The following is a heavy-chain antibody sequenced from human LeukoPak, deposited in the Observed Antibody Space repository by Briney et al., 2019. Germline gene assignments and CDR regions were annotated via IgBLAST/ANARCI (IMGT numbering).Heavy chain of an antibody. CDR1: GGSFSGYY. CDR2: INQSGTT. V-gene: IGHV4-34*01. D-gene: IGHD3-10*01. J-gene: IGHJ5*02. CDR3: ARGHRYYGTGTYRAFDP. Sequence: SETLSLTCALQGGSFSGYYWSWIRQPPGRGLEWIGEINQSGTTNYNPSLKSRVTVTKDMSNIQFSLKMTSATAADTAVHYCARGHRYYGTGTYRAFDPWGQGTLVIVSS.